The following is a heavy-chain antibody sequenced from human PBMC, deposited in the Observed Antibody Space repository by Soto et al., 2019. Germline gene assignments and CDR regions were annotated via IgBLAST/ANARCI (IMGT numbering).Heavy chain of an antibody. V-gene: IGHV4-4*02. CDR1: GGTISSSNW. CDR2: IYHSGST. Sequence: TEKLPLTCAVSGGTISSSNWWSWVRQPPGKGLEWIGEIYHSGSTNYNPSLKSRVTISVDKSKNQFSLKLSSVTAADTAVYYCARGYGYYPYYYYVMYVCGQGSTVIGS. CDR3: ARGYGYYPYYYYVMYV. D-gene: IGHD4-17*01. J-gene: IGHJ6*02.